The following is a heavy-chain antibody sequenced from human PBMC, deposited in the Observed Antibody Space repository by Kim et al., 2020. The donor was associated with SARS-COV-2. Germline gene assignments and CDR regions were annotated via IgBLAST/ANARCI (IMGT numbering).Heavy chain of an antibody. V-gene: IGHV3-33*06. CDR2: IWYDGSNK. CDR1: GFTFSSYG. CDR3: AKDGRGFDWLLYSLDYYYDGMDV. D-gene: IGHD3-9*01. Sequence: GGSLRLSCAASGFTFSSYGMHWVRQAPGKGLEWVAVIWYDGSNKYYADSVKGRFTISRDNSKNTLYLQMNSLRAEDTAVYYCAKDGRGFDWLLYSLDYYYDGMDVWGQGTTVTVSS. J-gene: IGHJ6*02.